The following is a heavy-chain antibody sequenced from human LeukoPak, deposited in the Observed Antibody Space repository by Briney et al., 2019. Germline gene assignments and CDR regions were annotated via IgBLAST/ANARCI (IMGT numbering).Heavy chain of an antibody. CDR1: GFSFSDYG. CDR3: ARDDCSTSSCQKHQNWFDP. D-gene: IGHD2-2*01. V-gene: IGHV3-30*02. CDR2: IRYDGSQE. Sequence: GGSLRLSCAASGFSFSDYGMHWARQAPGKGLEWLSFIRYDGSQEFYAESAKGRATISRDNSLNTLSLQMNSLREEDTAVYYCARDDCSTSSCQKHQNWFDPWGQGTLVTVSS. J-gene: IGHJ5*02.